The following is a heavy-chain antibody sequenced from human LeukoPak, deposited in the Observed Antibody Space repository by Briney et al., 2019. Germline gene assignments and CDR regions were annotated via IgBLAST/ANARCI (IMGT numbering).Heavy chain of an antibody. J-gene: IGHJ4*02. V-gene: IGHV1-69*05. D-gene: IGHD3-9*01. CDR3: ARDPHILTGSYFDY. Sequence: ASVKVSCKASGGTFSSYAISWVRQAPGQGLEWMGRIIPIFGTANYAQKFQGRVTINTDESTSTAYMELSSLRSEDTAVYYCARDPHILTGSYFDYWGQGTLVTVSS. CDR2: IIPIFGTA. CDR1: GGTFSSYA.